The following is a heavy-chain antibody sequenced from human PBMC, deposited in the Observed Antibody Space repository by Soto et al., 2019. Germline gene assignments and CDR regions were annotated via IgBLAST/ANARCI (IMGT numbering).Heavy chain of an antibody. CDR3: ARVCGGDCHYGMDV. D-gene: IGHD2-21*02. Sequence: QVQLQESGPGLVKPSQTLSLTCTVSGGSISSGGYYWSWIRQHPGKGLEWIGYIYYSGSTYCNPSHKSQVTISVDTSKNQFSLKLSSVTAADTAVYYCARVCGGDCHYGMDVWGQGTTVTVSS. CDR1: GGSISSGGYY. V-gene: IGHV4-31*01. CDR2: IYYSGST. J-gene: IGHJ6*02.